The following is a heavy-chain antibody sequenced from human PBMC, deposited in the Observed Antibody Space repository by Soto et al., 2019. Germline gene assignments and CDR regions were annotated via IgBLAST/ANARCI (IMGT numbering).Heavy chain of an antibody. J-gene: IGHJ6*02. Sequence: QVQLQESGPGLVESSGTLSLTCAVSGGSISSTNWWSWVRQSPGKGLEWIGEIYHNGSPDYNPSLKSRVTISVDKSKNHFSLKLTSVTAADTAVYFSGRWLGTSYGMDVWGQGTAVNVSS. V-gene: IGHV4-4*02. CDR1: GGSISSTNW. CDR3: GRWLGTSYGMDV. D-gene: IGHD6-19*01. CDR2: IYHNGSP.